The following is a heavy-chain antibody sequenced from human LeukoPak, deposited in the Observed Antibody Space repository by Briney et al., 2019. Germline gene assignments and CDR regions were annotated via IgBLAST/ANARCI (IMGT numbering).Heavy chain of an antibody. Sequence: PWDTLSLTCAVYGGSFSGYYWRWIRQPPGKGREWLGEINHSGSTNYLPSLNSRVTISVDTSKNQFSLKLSSVTTAHTAVYYCAKVYYYDSSGYYYYARYDAFDIWGQGTMVTVSS. CDR2: INHSGST. D-gene: IGHD3-22*01. CDR1: GGSFSGYY. V-gene: IGHV4-34*01. J-gene: IGHJ3*02. CDR3: AKVYYYDSSGYYYYARYDAFDI.